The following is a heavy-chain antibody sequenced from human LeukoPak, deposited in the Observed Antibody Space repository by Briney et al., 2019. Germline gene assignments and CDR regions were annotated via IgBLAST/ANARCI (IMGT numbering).Heavy chain of an antibody. CDR3: ARSWALLFDRLYFDY. Sequence: GASVKVSCKASGYSFTGYYMHWVRQAPGQGLEWMGRINPNSGGTNYAQMFQGRVTMTRDTSISTAYMELSRLRSDDTAVYYCARSWALLFDRLYFDYWGQGTLVTVSS. CDR2: INPNSGGT. D-gene: IGHD2-21*02. V-gene: IGHV1-2*06. J-gene: IGHJ4*02. CDR1: GYSFTGYY.